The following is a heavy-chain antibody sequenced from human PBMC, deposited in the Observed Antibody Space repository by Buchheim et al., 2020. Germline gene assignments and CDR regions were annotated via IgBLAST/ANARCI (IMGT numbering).Heavy chain of an antibody. CDR3: ARVEYSSSSGDY. CDR2: ISYDGSNK. CDR1: GFTFSSYG. V-gene: IGHV3-30*03. D-gene: IGHD6-6*01. J-gene: IGHJ4*02. Sequence: QVQLVESGGGVVQPGRSLRLSCAASGFTFSSYGMHWVRQAPGKGLEWVAVISYDGSNKYYTDSVKGRFTISRDNSKNTLYLQMNSLRAEDTAVYYCARVEYSSSSGDYWGQGTL.